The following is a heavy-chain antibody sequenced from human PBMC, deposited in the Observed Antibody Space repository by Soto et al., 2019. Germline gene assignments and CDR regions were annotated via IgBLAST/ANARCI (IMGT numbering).Heavy chain of an antibody. CDR1: GGSISSRNW. V-gene: IGHV4-4*02. D-gene: IGHD3-9*01. Sequence: QVQLQESGPGLVKPSGTLSLTCAASGGSISSRNWWSWVRQPPGKGLEWIGEMYHSGSTNYNPSLKSRVTISVDKSKNQFSLKLSSVTAADTAVDYCASKGLRFDWLAFDPWGQGTLVTVSS. J-gene: IGHJ5*02. CDR3: ASKGLRFDWLAFDP. CDR2: MYHSGST.